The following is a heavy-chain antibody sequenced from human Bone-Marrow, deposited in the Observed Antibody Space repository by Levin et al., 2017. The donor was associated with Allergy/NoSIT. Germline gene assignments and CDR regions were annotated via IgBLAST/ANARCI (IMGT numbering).Heavy chain of an antibody. CDR1: GFKFSDYY. CDR3: ARDVAALYYYDPTGSLSDT. J-gene: IGHJ4*02. Sequence: SGGSLRLSCKDSGFKFSDYYMMWIRQAPGKGLEWVSYISGSGSITNYGDLVKGRFTISRDNARNSLYLQMNSLRVDDTAIYYCARDVAALYYYDPTGSLSDTWGQGTLVTVSS. D-gene: IGHD3-22*01. V-gene: IGHV3-11*01. CDR2: ISGSGSIT.